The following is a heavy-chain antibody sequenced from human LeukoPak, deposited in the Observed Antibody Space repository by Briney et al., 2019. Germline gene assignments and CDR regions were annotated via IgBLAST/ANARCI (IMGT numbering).Heavy chain of an antibody. CDR1: GYTFIGYY. D-gene: IGHD3-10*01. Sequence: ASVKVSCKASGYTFIGYYIHWVRQAPGQGLEWMGWINPNSGGTNYAQTFQGRVTMTRGTSISTAYMELSSLRSDDTAVYYCARSGVGVDYWGQGTLVTVSS. CDR2: INPNSGGT. V-gene: IGHV1-2*02. J-gene: IGHJ4*02. CDR3: ARSGVGVDY.